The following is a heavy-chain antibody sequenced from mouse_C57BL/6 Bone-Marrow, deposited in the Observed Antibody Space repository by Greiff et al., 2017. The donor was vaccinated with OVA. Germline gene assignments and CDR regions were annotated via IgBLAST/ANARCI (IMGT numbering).Heavy chain of an antibody. CDR3: ARWDSNYHDY. CDR1: GYAFSSSW. V-gene: IGHV1-82*01. CDR2: IYPGDGDT. D-gene: IGHD2-5*01. Sequence: VQVVESGPELVKPGASVKISCKASGYAFSSSWMNWVKQRPGKGLEWIGRIYPGDGDTNYNGKFKGKATLTADKSSSTAYMQLSSLTSEDSAVYFCARWDSNYHDYWGQGTTLTVSS. J-gene: IGHJ2*01.